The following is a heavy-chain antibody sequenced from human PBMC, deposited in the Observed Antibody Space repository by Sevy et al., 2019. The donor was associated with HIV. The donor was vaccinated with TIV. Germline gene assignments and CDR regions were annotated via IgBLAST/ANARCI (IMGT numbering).Heavy chain of an antibody. CDR2: IRYDGTNK. CDR1: GFTFREYA. Sequence: GGSLRLSCAASGFTFREYAMHWVRQAPGKGLEWLTFIRYDGTNKYYKDSVRGRFTISRDNSKNTLYLKMNSLRGEDTAVYYCAKGPHPAVTTSYGMDVWGQGTTVTVSS. V-gene: IGHV3-30*02. CDR3: AKGPHPAVTTSYGMDV. D-gene: IGHD4-17*01. J-gene: IGHJ6*02.